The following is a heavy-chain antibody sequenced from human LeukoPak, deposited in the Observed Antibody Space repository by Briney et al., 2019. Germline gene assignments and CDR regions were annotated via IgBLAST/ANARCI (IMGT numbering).Heavy chain of an antibody. CDR1: GFTFSSYS. CDR3: AKDQKGLRSGYGY. D-gene: IGHD3-16*01. CDR2: ISGSGGST. Sequence: GGSLRLSCAASGFTFSSYSMNWVRQAPGKGLEWVSAISGSGGSTYYADSVKGRFTISRDNSKNTLYLQMNSLRAEDTAVYYCAKDQKGLRSGYGYWGQGTLVTVSS. V-gene: IGHV3-23*01. J-gene: IGHJ4*02.